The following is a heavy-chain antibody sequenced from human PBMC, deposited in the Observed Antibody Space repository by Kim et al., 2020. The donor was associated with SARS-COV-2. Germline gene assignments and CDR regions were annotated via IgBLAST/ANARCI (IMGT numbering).Heavy chain of an antibody. CDR1: GGTFSSYA. D-gene: IGHD3-22*01. J-gene: IGHJ4*02. V-gene: IGHV1-69*13. CDR2: IIPIFGTA. CDR3: VRVVSYYDSSGYYYDY. Sequence: SVKVSCKASGGTFSSYAISWVRQAPGQGLEWMGGIIPIFGTANYAQKFQGRVTITADESTSTAYMELSSLRSEDTAVYYCVRVVSYYDSSGYYYDYWGQGTLVTVSS.